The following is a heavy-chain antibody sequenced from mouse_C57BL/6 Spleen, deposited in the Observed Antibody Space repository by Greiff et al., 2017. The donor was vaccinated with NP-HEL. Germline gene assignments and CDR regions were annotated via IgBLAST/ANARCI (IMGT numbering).Heavy chain of an antibody. J-gene: IGHJ3*01. D-gene: IGHD3-2*02. Sequence: VQLQQSGAELVRPGTSVKVSCKASGYAFTNYLIEWVKQRPGQGLEWIGVINPGSGGTNYNEKFKGKATLTADKSSSTAYMQLSSLTSEDSAVYFCATEGQLRLRLFAYWGQGTLVTVSA. CDR1: GYAFTNYL. CDR3: ATEGQLRLRLFAY. V-gene: IGHV1-54*01. CDR2: INPGSGGT.